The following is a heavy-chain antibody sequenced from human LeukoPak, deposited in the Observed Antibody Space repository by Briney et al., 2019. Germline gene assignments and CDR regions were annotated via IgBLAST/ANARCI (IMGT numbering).Heavy chain of an antibody. CDR2: IIPILGIA. CDR3: ARGEQWLINYGMDV. Sequence: ASVKVSCKASGGTFSSYAISWVRQAPGQGLEWMGRIIPILGIANYAQKFQGRVTITADKSTSTAYMELSSLRSEDTAVYYCARGEQWLINYGMDVWGQGTTVTVSS. V-gene: IGHV1-69*04. J-gene: IGHJ6*02. CDR1: GGTFSSYA. D-gene: IGHD6-19*01.